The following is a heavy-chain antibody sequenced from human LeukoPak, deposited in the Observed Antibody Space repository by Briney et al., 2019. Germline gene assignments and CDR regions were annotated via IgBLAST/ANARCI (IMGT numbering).Heavy chain of an antibody. CDR2: IYYSGST. Sequence: SETLSLACTVSGGSISSSSYYWGWIRQPPGKGLEWIGSIYYSGSTYYNPSLKSRVTISVDTSKNQFSLKLTSVTAADTAVYYCGSPALGPTEYYYMDVWGNGTTVTVSS. J-gene: IGHJ6*03. CDR3: GSPALGPTEYYYMDV. V-gene: IGHV4-39*07. D-gene: IGHD7-27*01. CDR1: GGSISSSSYY.